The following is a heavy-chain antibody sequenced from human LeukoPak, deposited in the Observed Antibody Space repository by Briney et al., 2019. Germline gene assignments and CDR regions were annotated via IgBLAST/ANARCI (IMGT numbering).Heavy chain of an antibody. Sequence: EASVKVSCKASGYTFTSYDINWVRQATGQGLEWMGWMNPNSGSTGYAQKFQGRVTITRNTSISTAYMELSSLRSEDTAVYYCARGVNTYLWFGGDYMDVWGKGSTVTVSS. CDR1: GYTFTSYD. V-gene: IGHV1-8*03. J-gene: IGHJ6*03. CDR2: MNPNSGST. D-gene: IGHD3-16*01. CDR3: ARGVNTYLWFGGDYMDV.